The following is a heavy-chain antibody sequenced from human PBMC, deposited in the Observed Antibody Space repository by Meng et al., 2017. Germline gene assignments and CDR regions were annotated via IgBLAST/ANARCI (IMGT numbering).Heavy chain of an antibody. CDR3: ARARGAYYYGMDV. CDR2: IIPIFGTA. D-gene: IGHD1-26*01. Sequence: SVKVSCKASGGTFGSYAISWVRQAPGQGLEWMGGIIPIFGTANYAQKFQGRVTITTDESTSTAYMELSSLRSEDTAVYYCARARGAYYYGMDVWGQGTMVTVSS. CDR1: GGTFGSYA. V-gene: IGHV1-69*05. J-gene: IGHJ6*02.